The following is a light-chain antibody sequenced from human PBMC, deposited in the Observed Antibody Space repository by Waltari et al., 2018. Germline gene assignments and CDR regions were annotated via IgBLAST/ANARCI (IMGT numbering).Light chain of an antibody. Sequence: QSVLTQPPSVSAAPGQRVTISCSGGYSNIGSNYVTWYQQLPGTAPKLNIFENRLRPSGIPDRFSGSKSGTSSALDIVGLQPGDEAYYYCATWDSSLSGEVFGGGTKVTIL. CDR3: ATWDSSLSGEV. CDR1: YSNIGSNY. J-gene: IGLJ2*01. V-gene: IGLV1-51*01. CDR2: ENR.